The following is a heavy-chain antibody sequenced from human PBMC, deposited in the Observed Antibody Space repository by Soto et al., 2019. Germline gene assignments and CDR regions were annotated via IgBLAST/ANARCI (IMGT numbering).Heavy chain of an antibody. CDR3: ARGTYCGGDCYSPGIQH. V-gene: IGHV1-46*01. CDR2: INPSGGST. CDR1: GYTFTSYY. J-gene: IGHJ1*01. D-gene: IGHD2-21*02. Sequence: GASVKVSCKASGYTFTSYYMHWVRQAPGQGLEWMGIINPSGGSTSYAQKFQGRVTMTRDTSTSTVYMELSSLRSEDTAVYYCARGTYCGGDCYSPGIQHWGQGTLVTVSS.